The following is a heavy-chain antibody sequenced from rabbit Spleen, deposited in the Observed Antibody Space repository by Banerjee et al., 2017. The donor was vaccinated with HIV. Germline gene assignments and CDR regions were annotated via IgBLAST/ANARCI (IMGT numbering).Heavy chain of an antibody. V-gene: IGHV1S45*01. CDR3: VRDTWHFNL. J-gene: IGHJ4*01. Sequence: QEQLEESGGDLVKPEGSLTLTCTASGFSFSSSYYMYWVRQAPGKGLEWIGCIYSSAFITWYASWAKGRFTISKTSSTTVTLQLTSLTAADTATYFCVRDTWHFNLWGPGTLVTVS. CDR1: GFSFSSSYY. CDR2: IYSSAFIT. D-gene: IGHD3-1*01.